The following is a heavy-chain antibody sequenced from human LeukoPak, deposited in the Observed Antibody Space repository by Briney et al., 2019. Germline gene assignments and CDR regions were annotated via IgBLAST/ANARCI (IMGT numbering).Heavy chain of an antibody. D-gene: IGHD6-19*01. CDR1: GGSISTYF. CDR2: IYYSGST. Sequence: SETLSLTCTVSGGSISTYFWSWIRQPPGKGLEWIGYIYYSGSTTYNPSLKSRVTISVDTSKNQFSLKLSSVTAADTAVYYCASSEYSSGYYYFDYWGQGTLATVSS. J-gene: IGHJ4*02. CDR3: ASSEYSSGYYYFDY. V-gene: IGHV4-59*08.